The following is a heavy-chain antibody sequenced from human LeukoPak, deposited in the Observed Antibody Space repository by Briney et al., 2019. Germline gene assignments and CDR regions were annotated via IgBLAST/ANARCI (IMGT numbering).Heavy chain of an antibody. CDR1: GFTFSSYW. CDR3: ARSNQADDY. Sequence: PVGSLRLSCAASGFTFSSYWMHWVRQAPGKGLVWVARINPGGSSITYADSVKGRFTISRDNAKNTLYLQMDSLRAEDTGVYYCARSNQADDYWGQGTLVTVSS. J-gene: IGHJ4*02. CDR2: INPGGSSI. V-gene: IGHV3-74*01. D-gene: IGHD1-14*01.